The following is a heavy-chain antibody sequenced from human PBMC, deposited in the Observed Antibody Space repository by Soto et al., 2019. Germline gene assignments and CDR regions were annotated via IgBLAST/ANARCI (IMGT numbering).Heavy chain of an antibody. V-gene: IGHV1-69*13. CDR1: GGTFSSYA. D-gene: IGHD3-10*01. Sequence: GASVKVSCKASGGTFSSYAISWVRQAPGQGLEWVGGIIPIFGTANYAQKFQGRVTITADESTSTAYMELSSLRSEDTAVYYCARVPHISMVRGVTSPNYYYYGMDVWGRGTTVTVSS. J-gene: IGHJ6*02. CDR3: ARVPHISMVRGVTSPNYYYYGMDV. CDR2: IIPIFGTA.